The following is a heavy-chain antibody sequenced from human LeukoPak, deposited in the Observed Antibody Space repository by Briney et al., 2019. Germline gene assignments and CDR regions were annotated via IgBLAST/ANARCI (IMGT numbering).Heavy chain of an antibody. CDR3: ARGARYYGSGSYGGMDV. Sequence: GGSLRLSCAASGFTFSSYDMHWVRQATGQGLEWVSAIGTAGDPYYPGSVKGRFTISRENAKNSLYLQMNSLRAGDTAVYYCARGARYYGSGSYGGMDVWGKGTTVTVSS. CDR1: GFTFSSYD. CDR2: IGTAGDP. J-gene: IGHJ6*04. V-gene: IGHV3-13*05. D-gene: IGHD3-10*01.